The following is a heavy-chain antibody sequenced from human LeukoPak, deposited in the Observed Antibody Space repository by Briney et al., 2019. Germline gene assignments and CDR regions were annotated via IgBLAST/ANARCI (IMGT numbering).Heavy chain of an antibody. V-gene: IGHV3-33*01. J-gene: IGHJ6*02. CDR1: GFTFSSYG. D-gene: IGHD7-27*01. CDR2: IWYDGSNK. CDR3: ARQSGLTGPYYYYGMDV. Sequence: GGSLRLSCAASGFTFSSYGMHWVRQAPGKGLAWVAVIWYDGSNKYYAESVKGRFTISRDNSKNTLYLQMNSLRAEDTAVYYCARQSGLTGPYYYYGMDVWGQGTTVTVSS.